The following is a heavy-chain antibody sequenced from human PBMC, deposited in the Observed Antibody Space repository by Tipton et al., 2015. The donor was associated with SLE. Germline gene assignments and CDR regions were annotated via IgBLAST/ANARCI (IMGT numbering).Heavy chain of an antibody. J-gene: IGHJ4*02. V-gene: IGHV4-4*02. CDR3: VRLRSKVLIDY. CDR2: IHDSGST. CDR1: GGSISSRNW. Sequence: TLSLTCAVYGGSISSRNWWSWIRQPPGKGLEWIGHIHDSGSTNYDPSLKSRVAISLDTSKNQFSLEVRSVTAADTAVYYCVRLRSKVLIDYWGQGTLVTVSS. D-gene: IGHD2-8*01.